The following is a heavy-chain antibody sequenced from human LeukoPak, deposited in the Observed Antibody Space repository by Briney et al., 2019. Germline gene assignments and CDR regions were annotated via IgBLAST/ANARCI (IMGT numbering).Heavy chain of an antibody. Sequence: SETLSLTCTVSGGSISSSSYYWGWIRQPPGKGLEWIGSIYYSGSTYYNPSLKSRVTISVDTSKNQFSLKLSSVTAADTAVYYCARDLGRYSSSAGAFDIWGQGTMVTVSS. J-gene: IGHJ3*02. CDR1: GGSISSSSYY. D-gene: IGHD6-13*01. CDR3: ARDLGRYSSSAGAFDI. V-gene: IGHV4-39*07. CDR2: IYYSGST.